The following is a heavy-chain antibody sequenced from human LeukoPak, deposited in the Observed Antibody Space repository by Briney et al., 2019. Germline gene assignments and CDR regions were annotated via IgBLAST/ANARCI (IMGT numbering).Heavy chain of an antibody. CDR2: IYYSGST. J-gene: IGHJ3*02. Sequence: PSETLSLTCTVSGGSISSYYWSWIRQPPGKGLEWIGYIYYSGSTNYNPSLKSRVTMSVDTSKNQFSLKLSSVTAADTAVYYCARVSYSSSGAFDIWGQGTMVTVSS. CDR3: ARVSYSSSGAFDI. CDR1: GGSISSYY. V-gene: IGHV4-59*12. D-gene: IGHD6-6*01.